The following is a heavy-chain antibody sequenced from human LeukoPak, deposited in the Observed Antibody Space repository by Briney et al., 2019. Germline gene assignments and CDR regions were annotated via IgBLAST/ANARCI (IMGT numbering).Heavy chain of an antibody. CDR1: GYTFTGYY. CDR2: INPNSGGT. Sequence: GASVKVSCKASGYTFTGYYMHWVRQAPGQGLEWMGWINPNSGGTNYVHKLQGRVTMTTDTSTSTVYMELRSLGSDDTAVYYCARDLTYGLFDYWGQGTLVTVSS. CDR3: ARDLTYGLFDY. D-gene: IGHD3-10*01. V-gene: IGHV1-2*07. J-gene: IGHJ4*02.